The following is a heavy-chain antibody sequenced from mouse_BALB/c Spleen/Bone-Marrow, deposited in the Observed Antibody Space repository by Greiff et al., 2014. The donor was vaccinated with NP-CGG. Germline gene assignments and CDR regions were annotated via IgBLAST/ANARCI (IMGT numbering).Heavy chain of an antibody. CDR1: GYTFTSYW. Sequence: AQLQQSGAELVRPGASVKLSCKASGYTFTSYWINRVKQRPGQGLEWIGNIYPSDSYTNYNQKFKDKATLTVDKSSSTAYMQLSSPTSEDSAVYYCTRKDYWGQGTLVTVSA. V-gene: IGHV1-69*02. CDR2: IYPSDSYT. CDR3: TRKDY. J-gene: IGHJ3*01.